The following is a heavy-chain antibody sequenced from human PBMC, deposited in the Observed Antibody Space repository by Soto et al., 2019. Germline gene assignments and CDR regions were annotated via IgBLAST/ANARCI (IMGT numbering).Heavy chain of an antibody. CDR3: ARGDGVGARAGY. J-gene: IGHJ4*02. CDR2: IYYSGST. Sequence: QLQLQESGPGLVKPSETLSLTCTVSGGSISSSSYYWGWIRQPPGTGLEWIGSIYYSGSTYYNPSLKSRVTITVDTSKNQFSLKRSSVTAADTAVYYCARGDGVGARAGYWCQGTLVTVSS. D-gene: IGHD1-26*01. V-gene: IGHV4-39*01. CDR1: GGSISSSSYY.